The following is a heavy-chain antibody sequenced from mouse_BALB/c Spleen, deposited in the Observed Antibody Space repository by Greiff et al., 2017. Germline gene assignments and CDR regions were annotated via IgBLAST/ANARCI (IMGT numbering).Heavy chain of an antibody. J-gene: IGHJ2*01. CDR1: GFTFSSFG. CDR3: ARAGTGGGDY. V-gene: IGHV5-17*02. D-gene: IGHD4-1*01. Sequence: DVQLVESGGGLVQPGGSRKLSCAASGFTFSSFGMHWVRQAPEKGLEWVAYISSGSSTIYYADTVKGRFTISRDNPKNTLFLQMTSLRSGDTAMYYCARAGTGGGDYWGQGTTLTVSS. CDR2: ISSGSSTI.